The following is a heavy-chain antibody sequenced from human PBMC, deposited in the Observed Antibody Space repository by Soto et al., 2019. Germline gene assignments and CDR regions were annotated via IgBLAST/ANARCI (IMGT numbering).Heavy chain of an antibody. CDR3: AREPPYDILTGYHPAGMDV. V-gene: IGHV3-23*01. D-gene: IGHD3-9*01. CDR2: ISGSGGTI. J-gene: IGHJ6*02. Sequence: GGSLSLSCAASGFTFSSYAMSWVRQAPGKGLEWVSAISGSGGTIYYADSVKGRFTISRDNAKNSLYLQMNSLRDEDTAVYYCAREPPYDILTGYHPAGMDVWGQGTTVTVSS. CDR1: GFTFSSYA.